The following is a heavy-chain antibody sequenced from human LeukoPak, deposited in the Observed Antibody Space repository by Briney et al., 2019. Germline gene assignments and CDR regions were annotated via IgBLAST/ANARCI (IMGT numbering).Heavy chain of an antibody. CDR2: INHSGST. Sequence: PSETLSLTCAVYGGSFSGYYWSWIRQPPGKGLEWIGEINHSGSTNYNPSLKSRVTISVDTSKNQFSLKLSSVTAADTAVYYCARRARALSSGVSGRAGWFDPWGQGTLVTVSS. V-gene: IGHV4-34*01. CDR1: GGSFSGYY. J-gene: IGHJ5*02. CDR3: ARRARALSSGVSGRAGWFDP. D-gene: IGHD3-10*01.